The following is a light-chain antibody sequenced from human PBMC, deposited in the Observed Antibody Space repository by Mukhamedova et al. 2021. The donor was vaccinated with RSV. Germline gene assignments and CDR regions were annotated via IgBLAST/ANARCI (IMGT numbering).Light chain of an antibody. CDR3: QQVNNYPYT. Sequence: WYQRRVHGEPPKLLIADASRLESGVPSRFSGSGSGTHFTLTISSLQPEDFATYYCQQVNNYPYTFGQGTKLEIK. J-gene: IGKJ2*01. V-gene: IGKV1D-13*01. CDR2: DAS.